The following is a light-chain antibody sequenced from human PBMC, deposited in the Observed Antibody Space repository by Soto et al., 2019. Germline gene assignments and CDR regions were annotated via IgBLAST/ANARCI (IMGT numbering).Light chain of an antibody. V-gene: IGKV1-27*01. Sequence: DLQMTQSPSSLSASVGDRVTITCRASQGISNYLAWYQQIPGKVPKLLMSAASTLQSGVPSRLSGSGSGTDCTLSVSILQPEDVAIYYYENYTYVPAFGRGNKVEIK. CDR2: AAS. J-gene: IGKJ4*02. CDR1: QGISNY. CDR3: ENYTYVPA.